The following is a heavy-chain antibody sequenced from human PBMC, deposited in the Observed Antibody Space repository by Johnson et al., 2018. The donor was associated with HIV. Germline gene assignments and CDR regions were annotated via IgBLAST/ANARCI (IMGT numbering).Heavy chain of an antibody. D-gene: IGHD3-22*01. J-gene: IGHJ3*02. CDR1: GFTFSSYA. CDR3: AKHSSGYRDAFDI. Sequence: VRLVESGEGVVQPGRSLRLSCAASGFTFSSYAMSWVRQAPGKGLEWVSAISGSGGSTYYTDSVKGRFTISRDNSKNTLYLQMNSLRAEDTAVYYCAKHSSGYRDAFDIWGQGTMVTVAS. V-gene: IGHV3-23*04. CDR2: ISGSGGST.